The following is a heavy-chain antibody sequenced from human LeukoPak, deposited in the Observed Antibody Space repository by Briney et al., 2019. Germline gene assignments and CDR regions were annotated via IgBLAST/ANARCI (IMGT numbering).Heavy chain of an antibody. V-gene: IGHV3-23*01. CDR3: AKPHGYSYGYALDY. J-gene: IGHJ4*02. CDR2: ISGSGGST. CDR1: GFTFSSYA. Sequence: GGSLRLSCAASGFTFSSYAMSWVRQAPGKGLEWVSVISGSGGSTYYADSVKGRFTISRDNSKNTLYLQMNSLRAEDTAVYYCAKPHGYSYGYALDYWGQGTLVTVSS. D-gene: IGHD5-18*01.